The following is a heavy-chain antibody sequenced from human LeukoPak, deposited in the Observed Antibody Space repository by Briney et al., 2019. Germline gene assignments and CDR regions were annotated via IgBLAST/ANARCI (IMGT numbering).Heavy chain of an antibody. D-gene: IGHD2-2*02. CDR3: AREVVPAAILY. CDR2: IYSGGST. V-gene: IGHV3-66*01. CDR1: GFTVSSNY. J-gene: IGHJ4*02. Sequence: PGGSLRLSCAASGFTVSSNYMSWVRQAPGKGLEWVSVIYSGGSTYYADSVKGRFTISRDNSKNTLYLQMNSLRAEDTAVYYCAREVVPAAILYWGQGTLVTVSS.